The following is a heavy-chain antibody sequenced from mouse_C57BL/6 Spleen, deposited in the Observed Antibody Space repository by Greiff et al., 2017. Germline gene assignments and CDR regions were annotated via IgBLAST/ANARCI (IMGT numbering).Heavy chain of an antibody. D-gene: IGHD1-1*01. J-gene: IGHJ2*01. CDR3: AREGYGSYDY. Sequence: EVKLMESGGGLVKPGGSLKLSCAASGFTFSDYGMHWVRQAPEKGLEWVAYISSGSSTIYYADTVKGRFTISRDNAKNTLFLQMTSLRSEDTAMYYCAREGYGSYDYWGQGTTLTVSS. CDR1: GFTFSDYG. CDR2: ISSGSSTI. V-gene: IGHV5-17*01.